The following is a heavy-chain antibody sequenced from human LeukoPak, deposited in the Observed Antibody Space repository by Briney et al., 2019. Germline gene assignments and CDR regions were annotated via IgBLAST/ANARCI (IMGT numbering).Heavy chain of an antibody. CDR1: GFTFSNAW. CDR3: ARDSGMVRGTVDY. Sequence: PGGSPRLSCAASGFTFSNAWMSWVRQAPGKGLEWVGRIKSKTDGGTTDYAAPVKGRFTISRDDSKNTLYLQMNSLKTEDTAVYYCARDSGMVRGTVDYWGQGTLVTVSS. D-gene: IGHD3-10*01. J-gene: IGHJ4*02. V-gene: IGHV3-15*01. CDR2: IKSKTDGGTT.